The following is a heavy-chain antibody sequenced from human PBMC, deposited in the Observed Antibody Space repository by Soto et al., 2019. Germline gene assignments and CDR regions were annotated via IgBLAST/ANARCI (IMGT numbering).Heavy chain of an antibody. CDR2: INHSGRT. J-gene: IGHJ4*02. CDR3: ARGLGYCSSTSCYYFDY. D-gene: IGHD2-2*01. V-gene: IGHV4-34*01. Sequence: QVQLQQWGAGLLKPSETLSLTCAVYGGSFSGYYWSWIRQPPGTGLEWIGEINHSGRTNYNPSLKRRVTRAVDTSKNQFSLKLSSVTAADTAVYYCARGLGYCSSTSCYYFDYWGQGTLVTVSS. CDR1: GGSFSGYY.